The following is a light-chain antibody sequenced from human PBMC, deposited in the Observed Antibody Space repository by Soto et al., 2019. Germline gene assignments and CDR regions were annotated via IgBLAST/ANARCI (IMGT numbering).Light chain of an antibody. CDR1: SSDVGAYNY. V-gene: IGLV2-14*03. CDR2: DVN. J-gene: IGLJ2*01. Sequence: QSALTQPASVSASPGQSITISCTGTSSDVGAYNYVSWYQQHPGKAPKLMIFDVNNRPSGVSNRFSGSKSGNTASLTISGLQAEDEADYYCTSCTRSSTLAFGGGTQLTVL. CDR3: TSCTRSSTLA.